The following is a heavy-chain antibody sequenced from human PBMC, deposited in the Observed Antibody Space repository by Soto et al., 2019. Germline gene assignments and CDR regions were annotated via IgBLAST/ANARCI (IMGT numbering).Heavy chain of an antibody. CDR2: ISGYNGNT. CDR3: ARVDYYDSSGYYGY. V-gene: IGHV1-18*04. D-gene: IGHD3-22*01. J-gene: IGHJ4*02. Sequence: QVQLVQSGAEVKKPGASVKGSCKASGYTFTIYGISWVRQAPGQGLEWMGWISGYNGNTDYAQNLQDRVTLPTDASTSSVYMELRSLRSDDTAVYYCARVDYYDSSGYYGYWGQGTLITVSS. CDR1: GYTFTIYG.